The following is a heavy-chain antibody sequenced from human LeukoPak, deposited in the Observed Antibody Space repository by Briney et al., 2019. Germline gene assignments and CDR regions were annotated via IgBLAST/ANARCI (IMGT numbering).Heavy chain of an antibody. Sequence: GGSLRLSCAASGFTFSSYGMHWVRQAPGKGLEWVAVISYDGSNKYYADSVKGRFTISRDNSKNTLYLQMNSLRAEDTAVYYCARDSGSWSRSLDYWGQGTLVTVSS. CDR2: ISYDGSNK. D-gene: IGHD6-13*01. CDR3: ARDSGSWSRSLDY. CDR1: GFTFSSYG. V-gene: IGHV3-30*03. J-gene: IGHJ4*02.